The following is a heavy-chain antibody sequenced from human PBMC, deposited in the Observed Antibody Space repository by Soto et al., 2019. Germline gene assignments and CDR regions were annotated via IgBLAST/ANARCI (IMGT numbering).Heavy chain of an antibody. V-gene: IGHV3-23*01. Sequence: PGGSLRLSCAASGINFRTSGMSWVRQGPEKGLEWVSSTGWSGENTNYADSVKGRFTISRDNSKNILYLQMNSLRVEDTAVYYCARGYIGYSIDYWGQGT. CDR3: ARGYIGYSIDY. CDR2: TGWSGENT. D-gene: IGHD3-22*01. CDR1: GINFRTSG. J-gene: IGHJ4*02.